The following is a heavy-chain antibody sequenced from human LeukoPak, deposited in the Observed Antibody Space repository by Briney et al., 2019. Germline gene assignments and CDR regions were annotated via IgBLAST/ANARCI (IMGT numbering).Heavy chain of an antibody. V-gene: IGHV1-18*01. CDR2: ISAYNGNT. CDR1: GYTFTSYG. J-gene: IGHJ5*02. D-gene: IGHD5-18*01. Sequence: ASVKVSCTASGYTFTSYGIHWVRQAPGQGLEWMGWISAYNGNTNYAQKLQGRVTMTRDTSISTAYMELSRLRSDDTAVYYCARDIVMVTYWFDPWGQGTLVTVSS. CDR3: ARDIVMVTYWFDP.